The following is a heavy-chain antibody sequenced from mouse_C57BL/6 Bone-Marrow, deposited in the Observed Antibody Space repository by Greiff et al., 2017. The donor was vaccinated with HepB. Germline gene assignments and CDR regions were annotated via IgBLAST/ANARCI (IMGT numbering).Heavy chain of an antibody. CDR3: ARCALTGTGWYFDV. CDR2: IYPRDGST. V-gene: IGHV1-85*01. CDR1: GYTFTSYD. J-gene: IGHJ1*03. Sequence: QVQLQQSGPELVKPGASVKLSCKASGYTFTSYDINWVKQRPGQGLEWIGWIYPRDGSTKYNEKFKGKATLTADKSSSTAYMQLNSLTSEDSAVYFCARCALTGTGWYFDVWGTGTTVTVSS. D-gene: IGHD4-1*01.